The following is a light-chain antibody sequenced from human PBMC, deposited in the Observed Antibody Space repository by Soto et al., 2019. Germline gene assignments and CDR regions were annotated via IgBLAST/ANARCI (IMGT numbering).Light chain of an antibody. CDR3: AACDDSLRGV. V-gene: IGLV1-47*02. CDR2: SNN. J-gene: IGLJ2*01. Sequence: QSVLTQQPSASGTPGQRVTISCSGSSSNIGSNYVYWYQQLPGTAPKLLIYSNNQRPSGVPDRFSGSKSGTSASLAISGLRSEDEADYYCAACDDSLRGVFGGGTQLTVL. CDR1: SSNIGSNY.